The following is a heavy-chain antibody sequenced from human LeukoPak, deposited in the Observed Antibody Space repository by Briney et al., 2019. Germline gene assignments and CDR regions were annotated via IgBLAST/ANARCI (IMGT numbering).Heavy chain of an antibody. D-gene: IGHD2-2*01. J-gene: IGHJ6*03. CDR2: IGPSNSTI. CDR1: GFTFSSHS. Sequence: GGSLRLSCEASGFTFSSHSLNWVRLAPGKGLEWLSYIGPSNSTIYYADSVKGRFTISRDNAKNSLFLQMNSLRAEDTGIYYCARGLRAMTPEFYYYDYMDVWGKGTTVTVSS. V-gene: IGHV3-48*01. CDR3: ARGLRAMTPEFYYYDYMDV.